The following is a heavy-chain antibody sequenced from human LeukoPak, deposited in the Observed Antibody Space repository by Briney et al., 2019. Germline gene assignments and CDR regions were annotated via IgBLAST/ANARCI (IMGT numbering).Heavy chain of an antibody. Sequence: PSETLSLTCTVSGGFISSYYWSWIRQPPGKGLEWIGYIYYSGSTNYNPSLKSRVTISVDTSKNQFSLKLSSVTAADTAVYYCARVSFTYGPLDSWGPGILVTVSS. D-gene: IGHD4-17*01. CDR2: IYYSGST. J-gene: IGHJ5*02. CDR3: ARVSFTYGPLDS. CDR1: GGFISSYY. V-gene: IGHV4-59*08.